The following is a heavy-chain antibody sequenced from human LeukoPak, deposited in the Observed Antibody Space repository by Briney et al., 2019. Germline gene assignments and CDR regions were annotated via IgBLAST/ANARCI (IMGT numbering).Heavy chain of an antibody. V-gene: IGHV1-2*02. CDR1: GYTFTGNY. CDR2: INPNSGGT. D-gene: IGHD1-26*01. Sequence: ASVKVSCKASGYTFTGNYMHWVRQAPGQGLEWMGWINPNSGGTNYAQKFQGRVTMTRDTSISTAYMELSRLRSDDTAVYYCAREGSSGSYYEDWGQGTLVTVSS. J-gene: IGHJ4*02. CDR3: AREGSSGSYYED.